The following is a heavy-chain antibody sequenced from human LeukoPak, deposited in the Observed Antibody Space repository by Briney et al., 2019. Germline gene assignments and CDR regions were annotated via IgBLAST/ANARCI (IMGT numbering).Heavy chain of an antibody. CDR3: STQVGTTALFFNYFDC. V-gene: IGHV3-15*01. Sequence: NPGGSLRLSCAASGFTFNKAWMSWVRQAPGKGLEWVGRIKSKTDGGTTDYAAPVKGRFTISRDDSKNTLYLQMNSLKTEDTAVYYCSTQVGTTALFFNYFDCWGQGMLVTVSS. D-gene: IGHD1-26*01. CDR1: GFTFNKAW. CDR2: IKSKTDGGTT. J-gene: IGHJ4*02.